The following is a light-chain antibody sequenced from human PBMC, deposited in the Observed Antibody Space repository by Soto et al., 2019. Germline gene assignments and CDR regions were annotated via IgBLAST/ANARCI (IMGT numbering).Light chain of an antibody. Sequence: QSVLTQPPSVSGAPGQRVTISCTGNSSNLGAGYDVHWYQQHPGKAPKLMIYEVNNRPSGVSNRFSGSKSGNTASLTISGLQAEDEADYYCSSWTSSTTQVLGGGTKLTVL. CDR3: SSWTSSTTQV. CDR1: SSNLGAGYD. J-gene: IGLJ3*02. CDR2: EVN. V-gene: IGLV2-14*01.